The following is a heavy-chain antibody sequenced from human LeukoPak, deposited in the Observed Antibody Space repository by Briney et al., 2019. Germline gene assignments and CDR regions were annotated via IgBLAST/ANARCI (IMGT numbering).Heavy chain of an antibody. D-gene: IGHD3-10*01. J-gene: IGHJ4*02. Sequence: SETLSFTCTVSGGSISSYYWSWIRQPAGKGLEWIGRIYTSGSTNYNPSLKSRVTMSVDTSKNQFSLKLSSVTAADTAVYYCARALLNYYGSGDYFDYWGQGTLVTVSS. CDR3: ARALLNYYGSGDYFDY. CDR2: IYTSGST. V-gene: IGHV4-4*07. CDR1: GGSISSYY.